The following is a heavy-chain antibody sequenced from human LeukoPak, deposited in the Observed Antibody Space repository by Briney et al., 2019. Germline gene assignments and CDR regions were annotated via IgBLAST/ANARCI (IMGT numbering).Heavy chain of an antibody. D-gene: IGHD1-7*01. CDR1: GFTFSSFG. CDR2: IPYDGSNE. Sequence: GGSLRLSCAASGFTFSSFGMHWVRQAPDKGLEWVAFIPYDGSNEYYADSVKGRFTISRDNSKNTLSLQMNSLRPEDTAVYYCARTTTFDYWGQGTLVTVSS. J-gene: IGHJ4*02. CDR3: ARTTTFDY. V-gene: IGHV3-30*02.